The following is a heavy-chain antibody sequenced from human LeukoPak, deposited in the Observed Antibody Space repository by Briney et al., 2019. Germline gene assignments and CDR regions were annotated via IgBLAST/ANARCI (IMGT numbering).Heavy chain of an antibody. V-gene: IGHV4-59*01. J-gene: IGHJ3*02. CDR3: ARVASGYDVFDI. CDR2: IYYSGST. CDR1: GGSISSYY. Sequence: PSETLSLTCTVSGGSISSYYWSWIRQPPGKGLEWIGYIYYSGSTNYNPSLKSRVTISVDTSKNQFSLKLSSVTAADTAVFYCARVASGYDVFDIWGQGTVVTVSS. D-gene: IGHD3-3*01.